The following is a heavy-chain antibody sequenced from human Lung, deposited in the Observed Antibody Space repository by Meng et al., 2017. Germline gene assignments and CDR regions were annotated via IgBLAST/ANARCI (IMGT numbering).Heavy chain of an antibody. D-gene: IGHD6-25*01. CDR2: INSSGDYT. V-gene: IGHV1-46*03. J-gene: IGHJ4*02. Sequence: QVQLVQSGAEVKKPGASVKVSCKASGYTFTSYYIHWVRQAPGQGLEWMGLINSSGDYTRYAQRFQGRVTMTRDTSTSTVYMELSSLRSEDTAVYFCARDVRLLEAYFDYWGQGTLVTSPQ. CDR1: GYTFTSYY. CDR3: ARDVRLLEAYFDY.